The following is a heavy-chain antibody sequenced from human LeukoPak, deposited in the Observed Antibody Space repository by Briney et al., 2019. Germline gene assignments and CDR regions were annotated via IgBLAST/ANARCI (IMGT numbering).Heavy chain of an antibody. CDR2: ISYDGSNE. Sequence: GGSLRLSCAASGFTFSSYWMSWVRQAPGKGLEWVAIISYDGSNEYYADSVKGRFTISRDNSKNTLYLQMNSLRAEDTAVYYCAKDTDSSSWSFGDYWGQGTLVTVSS. J-gene: IGHJ4*02. CDR1: GFTFSSYW. V-gene: IGHV3-30*18. CDR3: AKDTDSSSWSFGDY. D-gene: IGHD6-13*01.